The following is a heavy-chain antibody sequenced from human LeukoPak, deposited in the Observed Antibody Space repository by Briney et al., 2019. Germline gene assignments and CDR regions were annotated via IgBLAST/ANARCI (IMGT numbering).Heavy chain of an antibody. CDR1: GFTFSSYS. D-gene: IGHD6-19*01. CDR2: ISSSSSTI. J-gene: IGHJ3*02. V-gene: IGHV3-48*01. CDR3: ARDSSSGWYDDAFDI. Sequence: GGSLRLSCAASGFTFSSYSMNWVRQAPGKGREWVSYISSSSSTIYYADSVKGRFTISRDNAKNSLYLQMNSLRAEDTAVYYCARDSSSGWYDDAFDIWGQGTMVTVSS.